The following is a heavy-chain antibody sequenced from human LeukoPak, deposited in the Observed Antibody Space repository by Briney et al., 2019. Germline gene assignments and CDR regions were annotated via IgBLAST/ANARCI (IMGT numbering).Heavy chain of an antibody. Sequence: GGSLRLSCSASGFTFSSYAMHWVRQAPGKGLEYVSAISSNGGSTYYADSVKGRFTISRDNSKNTLYLQMSSLRAEDTAVYYCVKGSESYGSEGGDPYYYGMDVWGKGTTVTVSS. CDR3: VKGSESYGSEGGDPYYYGMDV. CDR2: ISSNGGST. J-gene: IGHJ6*04. D-gene: IGHD5-18*01. V-gene: IGHV3-64D*06. CDR1: GFTFSSYA.